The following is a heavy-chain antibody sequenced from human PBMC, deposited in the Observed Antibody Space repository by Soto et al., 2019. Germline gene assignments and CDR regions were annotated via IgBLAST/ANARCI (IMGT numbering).Heavy chain of an antibody. CDR3: ASPGCCSDGSCYHYY. CDR2: IHHSGST. CDR1: GGSLSGSY. J-gene: IGHJ4*02. D-gene: IGHD2-15*01. V-gene: IGHV4-34*01. Sequence: SETLSLTCAVYGGSLSGSYWSWIRQPPGTGLEWIGEIHHSGSTYYNPSLKSRVTLSVDTSKNQFSLKLNSVTAADTAVYYCASPGCCSDGSCYHYYWGQGTLVTVSS.